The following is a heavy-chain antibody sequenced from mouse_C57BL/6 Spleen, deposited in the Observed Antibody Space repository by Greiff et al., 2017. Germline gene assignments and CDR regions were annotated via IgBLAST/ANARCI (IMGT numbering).Heavy chain of an antibody. J-gene: IGHJ2*01. CDR2: INYDGSST. CDR1: GFTFRDYY. Sequence: EVKVVESEGGLVQPGSSMKLSCTASGFTFRDYYMAWVRQVPEKGLEWVANINYDGSSTYYLDSLKSRFIISRDNAKNILYLQMSSLKSEDTATYYWARRGKTGFDYWGQGTTLTVSS. D-gene: IGHD4-1*01. CDR3: ARRGKTGFDY. V-gene: IGHV5-16*01.